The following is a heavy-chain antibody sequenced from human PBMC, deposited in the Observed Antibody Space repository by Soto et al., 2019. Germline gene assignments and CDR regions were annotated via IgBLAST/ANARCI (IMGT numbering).Heavy chain of an antibody. CDR1: DGSISSYY. D-gene: IGHD3-10*01. V-gene: IGHV4-59*01. CDR2: IYSSGST. J-gene: IGHJ4*02. Sequence: PSETLSLTCTVSDGSISSYYWSWIRQPPGKGLEWIGHIYSSGSTNYNPSLKSRVTISVDTSKNQFSLKLRSVTAADTAVYYCARRVKYGSGRRPAYYFDYWGQGTLVTVSS. CDR3: ARRVKYGSGRRPAYYFDY.